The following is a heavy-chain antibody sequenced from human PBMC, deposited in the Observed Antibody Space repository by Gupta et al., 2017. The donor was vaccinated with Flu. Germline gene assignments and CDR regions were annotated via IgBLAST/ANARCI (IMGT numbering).Heavy chain of an antibody. CDR3: ARDRSVTGDDY. V-gene: IGHV1-2*06. J-gene: IGHJ4*02. CDR1: YTFTDYK. D-gene: IGHD2-21*02. CDR2: IHPSGGGA. Sequence: YTFTDYKIHWVRQAPGQGLEWMGRIHPSGGGANYAQKFQGRVTMTRDTSISTAYLELTRLTSDDTAVYYCARDRSVTGDDYWGQGTLVTVSS.